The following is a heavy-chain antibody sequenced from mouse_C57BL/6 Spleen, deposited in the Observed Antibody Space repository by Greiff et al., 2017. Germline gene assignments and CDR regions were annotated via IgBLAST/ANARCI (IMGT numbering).Heavy chain of an antibody. J-gene: IGHJ4*01. CDR2: IWTGGGT. CDR1: GFSLTSYA. V-gene: IGHV2-9-1*01. D-gene: IGHD2-2*01. CDR3: ARNGYDGTAYAMDY. Sequence: VMLVESGPGLVAPSQSLSITCTVSGFSLTSYAISWVRQPPGKGLEWLGVIWTGGGTNYNSALKSRLSISKDNSKSQVFLKMNSLQTDDTARYYCARNGYDGTAYAMDYWGQGTSVTVSS.